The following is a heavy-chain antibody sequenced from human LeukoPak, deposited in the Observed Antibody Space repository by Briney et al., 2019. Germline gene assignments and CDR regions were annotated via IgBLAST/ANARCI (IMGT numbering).Heavy chain of an antibody. Sequence: GESLKISCKGSGYTFTNYWIGWVRQMPGKGLEWMGIIYPGDSDTRYSPSFQGQVTISADKSISTAYLQWSSLKASDTAMYYCASSETLGYCSGGSCYSPLDAFDIWGQGTMVTVSS. J-gene: IGHJ3*02. V-gene: IGHV5-51*01. CDR1: GYTFTNYW. CDR3: ASSETLGYCSGGSCYSPLDAFDI. CDR2: IYPGDSDT. D-gene: IGHD2-15*01.